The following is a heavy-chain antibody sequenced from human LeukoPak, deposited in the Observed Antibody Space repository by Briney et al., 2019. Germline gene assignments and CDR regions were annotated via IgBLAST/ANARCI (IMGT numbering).Heavy chain of an antibody. CDR3: AKEMAAADPTEGWYLDY. J-gene: IGHJ4*02. CDR2: IILIIGTA. CDR1: GGTFNRYA. Sequence: SVQVSCKASGGTFNRYAISWVRQAPGQGLEWMGGIILIIGTANYAQKFQGRVTITADESTSTAYMELSSLRSEDTAVYYCAKEMAAADPTEGWYLDYWGQGTLVTVSS. V-gene: IGHV1-69*01. D-gene: IGHD6-13*01.